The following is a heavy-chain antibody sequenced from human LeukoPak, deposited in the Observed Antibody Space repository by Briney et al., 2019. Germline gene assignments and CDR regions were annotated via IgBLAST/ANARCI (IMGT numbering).Heavy chain of an antibody. CDR2: INHSGST. Sequence: SETLSLTCAVYGGSFSGYYWSWIRQPPGKGLEWIGEINHSGSTNYNPSLNSRVTISVDTSKNQFSLKLSSVTAADTAVYYCARGPSYYDILTGYYYYYYYYMDVWGKGTTVTVSS. J-gene: IGHJ6*03. CDR3: ARGPSYYDILTGYYYYYYYYMDV. D-gene: IGHD3-9*01. CDR1: GGSFSGYY. V-gene: IGHV4-34*01.